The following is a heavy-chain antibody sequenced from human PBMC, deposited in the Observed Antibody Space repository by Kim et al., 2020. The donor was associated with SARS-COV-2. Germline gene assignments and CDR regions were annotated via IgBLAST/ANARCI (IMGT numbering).Heavy chain of an antibody. D-gene: IGHD6-19*01. CDR1: GYTFTGYY. J-gene: IGHJ3*02. CDR3: ARELSSARDAFDI. CDR2: INPNSGGT. Sequence: ASVKVSCKASGYTFTGYYMHWVRQAPGQGLEWMGWINPNSGGTNYAQKFQGRVTMTRDTSLSTAYMELSRLRSDDTAVYYCARELSSARDAFDIWGQGTMVTVSS. V-gene: IGHV1-2*02.